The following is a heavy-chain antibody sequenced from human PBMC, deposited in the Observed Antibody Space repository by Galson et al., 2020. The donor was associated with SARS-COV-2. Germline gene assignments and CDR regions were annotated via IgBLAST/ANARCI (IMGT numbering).Heavy chain of an antibody. V-gene: IGHV2-70*01. CDR3: ARTRITMIVGEDWYFDL. CDR1: GFSLSTSGMC. Sequence: SGPTLVKPTQTLTLTCTFSGFSLSTSGMCVSWIRQPPRKALEWLALIDWDDDNYYSTSLKTRPTISKDTSKNQVVLTMTNMDPVDTATYYCARTRITMIVGEDWYFDLWGRGTLVTVSS. CDR2: IDWDDDN. J-gene: IGHJ2*01. D-gene: IGHD3-22*01.